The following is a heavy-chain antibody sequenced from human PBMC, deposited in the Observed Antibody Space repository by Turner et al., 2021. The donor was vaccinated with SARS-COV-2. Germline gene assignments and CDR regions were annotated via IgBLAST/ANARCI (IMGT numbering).Heavy chain of an antibody. Sequence: QVQLQQWGSGLLKPSDTLSLTCAVYGGSFSDFYWSWIRQPPGKGLEWIGEINHSERTNYHPALKSRVTISVDTSKNQFSRKLSSVTAADTAVYYCARGNIRNGDYVGDYYYYGMDVWGQGTTVTVSS. CDR2: INHSERT. CDR1: GGSFSDFY. D-gene: IGHD4-17*01. CDR3: ARGNIRNGDYVGDYYYYGMDV. J-gene: IGHJ6*02. V-gene: IGHV4-34*01.